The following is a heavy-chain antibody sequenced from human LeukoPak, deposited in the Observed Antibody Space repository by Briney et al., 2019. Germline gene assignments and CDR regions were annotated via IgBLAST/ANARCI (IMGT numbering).Heavy chain of an antibody. CDR1: GYTFTGYY. CDR2: INPNSGGT. Sequence: GASVKVSCKASGYTFTGYYMHWVRQAPGQGLEWMGWINPNSGGTNYAQKFQGRVTMTRGTSISTAYMELSRLRSDDTAVYYCARLGIAARPGYHYYGMDVWGQGTTVTVSS. CDR3: ARLGIAARPGYHYYGMDV. V-gene: IGHV1-2*02. D-gene: IGHD6-6*01. J-gene: IGHJ6*02.